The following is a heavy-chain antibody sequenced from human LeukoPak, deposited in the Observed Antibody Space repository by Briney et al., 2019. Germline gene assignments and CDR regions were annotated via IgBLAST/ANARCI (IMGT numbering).Heavy chain of an antibody. Sequence: PSETLSLTCTVSGGSISSSSYYWGWIRQPPGKGLEWIGSIYYSGSTYYNPSLKSRVTISVDTSKNQFSLKLSSVTAADTAVYYCARYCSGGSRFNQIGRGDDYWGQGTLVTVSS. J-gene: IGHJ4*02. CDR2: IYYSGST. V-gene: IGHV4-39*01. CDR3: ARYCSGGSRFNQIGRGDDY. D-gene: IGHD2-15*01. CDR1: GGSISSSSYY.